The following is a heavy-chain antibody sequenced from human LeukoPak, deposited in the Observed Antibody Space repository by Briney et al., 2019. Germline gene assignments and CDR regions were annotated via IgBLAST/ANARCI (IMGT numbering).Heavy chain of an antibody. D-gene: IGHD3-9*01. CDR1: GYIFTNYA. V-gene: IGHV1-3*01. Sequence: ASVKVSCKASGYIFTNYAIHWVHQAPGQRLEWMGWINAGNGKANYSQKFRGRVTLTRDTSASTAYMELSSLRSADTAVYYCARGYYDLLTGHVVTYYFDYWGQGTLVTVSS. J-gene: IGHJ4*02. CDR2: INAGNGKA. CDR3: ARGYYDLLTGHVVTYYFDY.